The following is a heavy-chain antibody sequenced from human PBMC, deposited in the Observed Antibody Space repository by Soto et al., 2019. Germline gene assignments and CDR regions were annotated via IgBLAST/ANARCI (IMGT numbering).Heavy chain of an antibody. D-gene: IGHD3-22*01. J-gene: IGHJ4*02. CDR1: GGTFSSYA. CDR3: ARLPDYYTRSGYYYGDDY. CDR2: IIPMFGTA. Sequence: SVKVSCKASGGTFSSYAISWVRQAPGQGLEWMGGIIPMFGTAKYAQKFQGRVTMTADQSTTTAYMELSSLGSDDTAVYYCARLPDYYTRSGYYYGDDYWGQGTLVPVSS. V-gene: IGHV1-69*13.